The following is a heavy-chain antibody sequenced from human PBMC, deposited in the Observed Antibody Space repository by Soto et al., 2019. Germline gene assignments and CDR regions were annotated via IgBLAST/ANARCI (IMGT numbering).Heavy chain of an antibody. Sequence: GGSLRLSCAASGFTFSSYGMHWVRQAPGKGLEWVAVISYDGSNKYYADSVKGRFTISRDNSKNTLYLQMNSLRAEDTAVYYCAKEGCSSTSCYIDYYYYMDVWGKGTTVTVSS. J-gene: IGHJ6*03. D-gene: IGHD2-2*02. CDR1: GFTFSSYG. CDR2: ISYDGSNK. CDR3: AKEGCSSTSCYIDYYYYMDV. V-gene: IGHV3-30*18.